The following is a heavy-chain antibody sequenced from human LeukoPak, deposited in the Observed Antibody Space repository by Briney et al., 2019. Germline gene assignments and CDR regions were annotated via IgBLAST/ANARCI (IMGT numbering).Heavy chain of an antibody. V-gene: IGHV1-46*01. CDR3: VREHSGSISN. J-gene: IGHJ4*02. Sequence: ASVKVSCKASGYTFTSYYMHWVRQAPGQGLEWMGIINPSGHSTTYAQRFQGRVTMTTDTSTSTVYMELSSLRSEDTAVYYCVREHSGSISNWGQGTLVTVSS. CDR1: GYTFTSYY. D-gene: IGHD1-26*01. CDR2: INPSGHST.